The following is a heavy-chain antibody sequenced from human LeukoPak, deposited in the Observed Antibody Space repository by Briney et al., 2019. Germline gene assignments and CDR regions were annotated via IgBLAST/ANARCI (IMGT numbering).Heavy chain of an antibody. D-gene: IGHD1-1*01. V-gene: IGHV1-69*13. CDR1: GGTFSSYA. J-gene: IGHJ4*02. CDR2: IIPIFGTA. CDR3: ARFFSTSTTGTSNSDY. Sequence: SVKVSCKASGGTFSSYAISWVRQAPGQGLEWMGGIIPIFGTANYAQKFQGRGTITADESTSTAYMELSSLRSEDTAVYYCARFFSTSTTGTSNSDYWGQGTLVTVSS.